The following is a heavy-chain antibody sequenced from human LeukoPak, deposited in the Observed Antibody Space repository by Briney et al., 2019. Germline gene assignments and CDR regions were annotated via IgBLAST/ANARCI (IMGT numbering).Heavy chain of an antibody. J-gene: IGHJ4*02. CDR2: IYPGDSDT. CDR3: ARLGYYDSSGYFYFYY. CDR1: GSIFSNYW. V-gene: IGHV5-51*01. D-gene: IGHD3-22*01. Sequence: KPGASLQISCKASGSIFSNYWIGWVRQLPGKGLEWMGIIYPGDSDTRYSPSFQGQVTISADKAISTAYLQWSSLKASDTAMYYCARLGYYDSSGYFYFYYWGQGTLVTVSS.